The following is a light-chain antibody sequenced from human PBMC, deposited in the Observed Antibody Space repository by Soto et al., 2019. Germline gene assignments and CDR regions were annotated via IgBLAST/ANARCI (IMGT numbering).Light chain of an antibody. J-gene: IGKJ2*01. CDR2: DAS. V-gene: IGKV1-5*01. CDR3: QQFNSYS. CDR1: QNIATL. Sequence: DIQMTQSPSILSASIGYRVSITCRASQNIATLVAWYQQKPGKAPRLLIYDASNLESGVPSRFSGSGSGTEFTLTISSLQPDDFGTYFCQQFNSYSFGPGTKVDIK.